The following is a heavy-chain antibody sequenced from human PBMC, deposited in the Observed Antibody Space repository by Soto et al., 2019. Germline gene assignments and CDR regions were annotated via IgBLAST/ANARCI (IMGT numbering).Heavy chain of an antibody. CDR1: GFTFSSYG. J-gene: IGHJ6*02. CDR3: AKDAAHYYYYGMVV. V-gene: IGHV3-30*18. D-gene: IGHD6-25*01. Sequence: QVQLVESGGGVVQPGRSLRLSCAASGFTFSSYGMHWVRQAPGKGLEWVAVISYDGSNKYYADSVKGRFTISRDNSKNTLYLQMNSLRAEDTAVYYCAKDAAHYYYYGMVVLGQGTTVTVSS. CDR2: ISYDGSNK.